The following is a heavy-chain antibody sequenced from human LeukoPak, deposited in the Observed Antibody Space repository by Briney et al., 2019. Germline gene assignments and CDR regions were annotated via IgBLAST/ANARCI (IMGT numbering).Heavy chain of an antibody. CDR2: VYYSGST. J-gene: IGHJ3*02. D-gene: IGHD1-14*01. CDR3: ARGLNNRKSGRRFDVFEI. Sequence: MPSETLSLTCTVSGGSISTYYWSWIRQPPGKGLEWIGYVYYSGSTNYNPSLKSRVTISADTSKNQFSLRLSSVNVAGTDVYYCARGLNNRKSGRRFDVFEIWGQGTMVTVSS. V-gene: IGHV4-59*01. CDR1: GGSISTYY.